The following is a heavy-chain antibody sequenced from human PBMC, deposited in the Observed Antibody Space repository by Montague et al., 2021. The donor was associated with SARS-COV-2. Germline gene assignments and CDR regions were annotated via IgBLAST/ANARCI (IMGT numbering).Heavy chain of an antibody. V-gene: IGHV4-39*01. CDR3: ARREYSYGWGD. D-gene: IGHD5-18*01. CDR1: GGPISGSSDY. Sequence: SETLSLTCTVTGGPISGSSDYWGWIRQSPGKGLEWIAGVDYSGNTYYSPSLKSRLTISVDTSKNQFSLKLNSVIAADTALYYCARREYSYGWGDWGQGTLVTVSS. J-gene: IGHJ4*02. CDR2: VDYSGNT.